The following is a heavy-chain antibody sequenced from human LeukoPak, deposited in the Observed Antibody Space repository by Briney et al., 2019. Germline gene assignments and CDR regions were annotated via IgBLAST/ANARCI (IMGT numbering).Heavy chain of an antibody. D-gene: IGHD3-3*01. Sequence: GASVKVSCTASGYTFTDYYMHWVRQAPGQGLEWMGRINPNNGDTNYPQRFQGRATMTRDTSISTAYMELSRLTSDDTAVYYCARDRSSGVAHNWFDPWGQGTLVTVSS. CDR3: ARDRSSGVAHNWFDP. CDR1: GYTFTDYY. CDR2: INPNNGDT. V-gene: IGHV1-2*06. J-gene: IGHJ5*02.